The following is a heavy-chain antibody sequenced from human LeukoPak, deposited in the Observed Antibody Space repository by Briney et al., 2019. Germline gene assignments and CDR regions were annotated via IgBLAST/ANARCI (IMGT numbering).Heavy chain of an antibody. CDR2: VIPIFGTA. CDR3: ARMNTLMAFTS. J-gene: IGHJ5*02. D-gene: IGHD5-18*01. CDR1: GGTFSSYA. Sequence: SVKVSCKASGGTFSSYAISWVRQAPGQGLEWMGGVIPIFGTANYAQKFQGRVTITADESTSTAYMELSSLRSEDTAVYYCARMNTLMAFTSWAQGPLVPVSS. V-gene: IGHV1-69*13.